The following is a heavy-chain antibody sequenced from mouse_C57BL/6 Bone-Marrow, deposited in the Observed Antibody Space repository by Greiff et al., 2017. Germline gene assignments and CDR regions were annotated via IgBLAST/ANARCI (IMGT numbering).Heavy chain of an antibody. Sequence: VQLKESGAELVRPGASVKLSCTASGFNIKDDYMPWVKQRPEQGLEWIGWIDPENGDTEYASKFQGKATITADTSSNTAYLQLSSLTSEDTAVYYCTTGLYGRLDYWGQGTTLTVSS. V-gene: IGHV14-4*01. CDR3: TTGLYGRLDY. CDR2: IDPENGDT. J-gene: IGHJ2*01. CDR1: GFNIKDDY. D-gene: IGHD1-1*02.